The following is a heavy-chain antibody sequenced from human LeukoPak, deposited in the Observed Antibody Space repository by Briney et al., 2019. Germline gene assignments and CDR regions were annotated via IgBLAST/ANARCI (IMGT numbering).Heavy chain of an antibody. CDR3: ARARGSGWYDYYGMDV. J-gene: IGHJ6*02. CDR1: GGTFSSYA. D-gene: IGHD6-19*01. Sequence: SVKVSCKASGGTFSSYAISWVRQAPGQGLEWMGGIIPIFGTANYAQKFQGRVTITADESTSTAYMELSSLRSEDTAVYYCARARGSGWYDYYGMDVWGQGTTVTVSS. V-gene: IGHV1-69*13. CDR2: IIPIFGTA.